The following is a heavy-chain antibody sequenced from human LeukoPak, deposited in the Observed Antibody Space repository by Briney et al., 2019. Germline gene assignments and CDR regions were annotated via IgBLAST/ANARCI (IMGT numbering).Heavy chain of an antibody. CDR3: AKEGIDSGSNWFDP. CDR1: GFTFSSYG. J-gene: IGHJ5*02. D-gene: IGHD6-6*01. V-gene: IGHV3-30*18. Sequence: GGSLRLSCAVSGFTFSSYGMHWVRQAPGKGLELVAVISYDGSNKYYADSVKGRFTISRDNSKNTLYLQMNSLRAEDTAVYYCAKEGIDSGSNWFDPWGQGTLVTVSS. CDR2: ISYDGSNK.